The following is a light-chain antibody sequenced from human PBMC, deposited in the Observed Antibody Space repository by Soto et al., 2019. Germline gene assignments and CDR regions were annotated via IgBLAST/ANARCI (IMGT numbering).Light chain of an antibody. CDR1: QSVSSN. Sequence: EIVMTQSPATLSVSPGERATLSCRASQSVSSNLAWYQQKPGQAPRPLIYGASTRATGIPARFSGSGSGTAFTLTINSLQSEDFAVYYCQQYNKWPRTFGQGTKVEIK. J-gene: IGKJ1*01. CDR3: QQYNKWPRT. CDR2: GAS. V-gene: IGKV3-15*01.